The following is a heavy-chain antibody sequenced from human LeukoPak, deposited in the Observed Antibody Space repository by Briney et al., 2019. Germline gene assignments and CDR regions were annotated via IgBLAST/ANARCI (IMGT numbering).Heavy chain of an antibody. CDR3: AKAPVTTCSGAYCYPFDY. CDR1: GFTFSSYG. V-gene: IGHV3-23*01. CDR2: ISGSGGST. J-gene: IGHJ4*02. Sequence: GGSLRLSCAASGFTFSSYGMSWVRQAPGKGLEWVSAISGSGGSTYYADSVKGRFTISRDNSKNMLYLQMSSLRAEDAAVYYCAKAPVTTCSGAYCYPFDYWGQGTLVTVSS. D-gene: IGHD2-21*01.